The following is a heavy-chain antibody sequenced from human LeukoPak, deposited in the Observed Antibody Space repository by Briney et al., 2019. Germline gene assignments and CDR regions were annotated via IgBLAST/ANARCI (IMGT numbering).Heavy chain of an antibody. CDR1: GFTVSSNY. D-gene: IGHD3-22*01. J-gene: IGHJ4*02. CDR3: AREGHYDSSGYFDY. V-gene: IGHV3-53*01. Sequence: GGSLRLSCAASGFTVSSNYMSWVRQAPGKGPEWVSVIYSGGSTYYADSVKGRFTISRDNSKNTLYLQMNSLRAEDTAVYYCAREGHYDSSGYFDYWGQGTLVTVSS. CDR2: IYSGGST.